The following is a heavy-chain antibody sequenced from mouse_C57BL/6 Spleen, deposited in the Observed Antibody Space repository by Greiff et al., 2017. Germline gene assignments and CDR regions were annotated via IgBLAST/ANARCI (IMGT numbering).Heavy chain of an antibody. Sequence: EVQLVESGGGLVKPGGSLKLSCAASGFTFSSYAMSWVRQTPEKRLEWVATISAGGSYTYYPDNVKGRFTISRDNAKNNLYLQMSHLKSEDTAMYYCARDGYGSSHYFDYWGQGTTLTVSS. CDR3: ARDGYGSSHYFDY. V-gene: IGHV5-4*01. J-gene: IGHJ2*01. CDR2: ISAGGSYT. CDR1: GFTFSSYA. D-gene: IGHD1-1*01.